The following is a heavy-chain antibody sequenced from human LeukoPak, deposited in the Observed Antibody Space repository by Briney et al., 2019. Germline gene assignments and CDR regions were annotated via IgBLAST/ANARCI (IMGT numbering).Heavy chain of an antibody. CDR2: IYYSGST. V-gene: IGHV4-59*01. D-gene: IGHD3-22*01. CDR1: GGSISSYY. CDR3: AGLVPVQGLFIYYYYGMDV. J-gene: IGHJ6*02. Sequence: PSETLSLTCTVSGGSISSYYWSWIRQPPGKGLEWIGYIYYSGSTNYNPSLKSRVTISVDTSKNQFSLKLSSVTAADTAVYYCAGLVPVQGLFIYYYYGMDVWGQGTTVTVSS.